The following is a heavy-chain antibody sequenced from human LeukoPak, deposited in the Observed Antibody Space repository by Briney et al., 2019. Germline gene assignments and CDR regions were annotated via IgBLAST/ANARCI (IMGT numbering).Heavy chain of an antibody. J-gene: IGHJ6*03. CDR2: IWYDGSNK. D-gene: IGHD2-2*01. Sequence: GGSLRLSCAASGFTFSSYGMHWVRQAPGKGLEWVAVIWYDGSNKYYADSVKGRFTISRDNSKNTLHLQMNSLRTEDTAVYYCARDGVVVVPAALPYYYYYMDVWGKGTTVTVSS. CDR3: ARDGVVVVPAALPYYYYYMDV. CDR1: GFTFSSYG. V-gene: IGHV3-33*01.